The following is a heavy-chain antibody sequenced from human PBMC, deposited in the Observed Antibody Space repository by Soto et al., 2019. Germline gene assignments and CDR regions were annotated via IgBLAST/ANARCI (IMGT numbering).Heavy chain of an antibody. Sequence: SETLSLTCTVSGGSISSGDYYWSWIRQPPGKGLEWIGYIYHSGSTYYNPSLKSRVTISVDTSKNQFSLKLSSVTAADTAVYYCANLIGSRPYYLAYWGQGTLVTVSS. CDR1: GGSISSGDYY. J-gene: IGHJ4*02. V-gene: IGHV4-30-4*01. CDR2: IYHSGST. CDR3: ANLIGSRPYYLAY. D-gene: IGHD6-6*01.